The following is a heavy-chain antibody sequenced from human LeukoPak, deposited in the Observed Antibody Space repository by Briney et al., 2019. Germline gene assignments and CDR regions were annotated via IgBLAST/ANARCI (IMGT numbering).Heavy chain of an antibody. D-gene: IGHD2/OR15-2a*01. J-gene: IGHJ3*02. CDR2: INPNSGST. Sequence: SSVQVSCQASGYTFTSYYIHWVRHAPGQGLEWMGWINPNSGSTNYAQKFQGRVTVTRDTSISTAYMELSRLRADDTAVYYCARGAEYYYPYDSFDNWGQGTMVTVSS. V-gene: IGHV1-2*02. CDR3: ARGAEYYYPYDSFDN. CDR1: GYTFTSYY.